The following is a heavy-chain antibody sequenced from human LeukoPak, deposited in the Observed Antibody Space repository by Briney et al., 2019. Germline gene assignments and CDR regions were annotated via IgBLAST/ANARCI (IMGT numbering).Heavy chain of an antibody. CDR3: AKAPPYYSDSSGYFQH. D-gene: IGHD3-22*01. CDR2: ISWNSGII. CDR1: GFTFDDSA. J-gene: IGHJ1*01. V-gene: IGHV3-9*01. Sequence: PGGSLRLSCAASGFTFDDSAMPWVRQVPGKGLEWVSGISWNSGIIDYADSVKGRFTISRDNAKNSLYLQMNNLRPDDTAFYYCAKAPPYYSDSSGYFQHWGQGTLVTVSP.